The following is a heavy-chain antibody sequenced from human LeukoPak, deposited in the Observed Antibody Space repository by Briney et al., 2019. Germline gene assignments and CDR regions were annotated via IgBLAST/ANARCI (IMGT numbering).Heavy chain of an antibody. V-gene: IGHV4-38-2*02. D-gene: IGHD6-13*01. CDR1: GYSISSGYY. CDR3: ARVKYRSSWYEGDWFDP. Sequence: SETLSLTCTVSGYSISSGYYWGWIRPPPGKGREWIGSIDHSGSTYYNPSLKSRVTISVDTSKNQFSLKLSSVTAADTAVYYCARVKYRSSWYEGDWFDPWGQGTLVTVSS. CDR2: IDHSGST. J-gene: IGHJ5*02.